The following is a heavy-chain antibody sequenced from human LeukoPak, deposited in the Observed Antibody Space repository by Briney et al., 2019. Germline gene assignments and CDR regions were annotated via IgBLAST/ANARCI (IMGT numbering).Heavy chain of an antibody. CDR1: GFTFSSYW. CDR2: INSDGSST. Sequence: GGSLRLSCAASGFTFSSYWMHWVRQAPGKGLVWVSRINSDGSSTTYADSVKGRFTISRDNSKNTLYLQMNSLRAEDTAVYYCARDRSSGFFDYWGQGALVTVSS. CDR3: ARDRSSGFFDY. J-gene: IGHJ4*02. D-gene: IGHD6-19*01. V-gene: IGHV3-74*01.